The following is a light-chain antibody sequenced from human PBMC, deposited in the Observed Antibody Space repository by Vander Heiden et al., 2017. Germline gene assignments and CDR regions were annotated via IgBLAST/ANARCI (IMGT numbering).Light chain of an antibody. CDR2: GST. CDR1: SSNIGTGYD. J-gene: IGLJ2*01. Sequence: QSVLTQPSSVSGAPGQRVTISCTGRSSNIGTGYDVHWYQQLPGTAPKLLIYGSTNRPSGVPDRFSGSKSGTSASLAITGLQAEDEADYYCQSYDLSLSGVVFGGGTKLTVL. CDR3: QSYDLSLSGVV. V-gene: IGLV1-40*01.